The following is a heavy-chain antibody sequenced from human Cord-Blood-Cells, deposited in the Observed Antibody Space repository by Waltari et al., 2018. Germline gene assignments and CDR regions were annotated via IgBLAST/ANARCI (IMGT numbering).Heavy chain of an antibody. J-gene: IGHJ2*01. D-gene: IGHD6-13*01. CDR2: IIGSGGST. Sequence: EVQLLESGGGLVQPGGSLRLSCAASGFTFSSYAMSWVRQAPGKGLEWVSAIIGSGGSTYYADSVKGRFTISRDNSKNTLYLQMNSLRAEDTAVYYCAKKNLVHSGFDLWGRGTLVTVSS. V-gene: IGHV3-23*01. CDR3: AKKNLVHSGFDL. CDR1: GFTFSSYA.